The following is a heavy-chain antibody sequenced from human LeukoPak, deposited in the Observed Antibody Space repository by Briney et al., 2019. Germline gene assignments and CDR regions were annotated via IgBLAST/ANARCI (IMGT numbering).Heavy chain of an antibody. Sequence: SETLSLTCTVSGGSISSCSYFWSWIRQPAGKGLEWIGRIYTSGSTNYNPSLKSRVTISVDTSKNQFSLKLSSVTAADTAVYYCASDRIEVDAFDIWGQGTMVTVSP. V-gene: IGHV4-61*02. J-gene: IGHJ3*02. CDR3: ASDRIEVDAFDI. CDR2: IYTSGST. CDR1: GGSISSCSYF. D-gene: IGHD2-15*01.